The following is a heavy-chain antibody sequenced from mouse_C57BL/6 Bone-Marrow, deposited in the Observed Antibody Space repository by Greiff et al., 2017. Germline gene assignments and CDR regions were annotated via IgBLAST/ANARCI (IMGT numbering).Heavy chain of an antibody. V-gene: IGHV5-9*01. CDR3: ARSPFAY. Sequence: EVMLVESGGGLVKPGGSLKLSCAASGFTFSSYTMSWVRQTPEKRLAWVATISGGGGNTYYPDSVKGRFTISRDNAKNTLYLQMSSLRSEDTALYYCARSPFAYWGQGTLVTVSA. J-gene: IGHJ3*01. CDR1: GFTFSSYT. CDR2: ISGGGGNT.